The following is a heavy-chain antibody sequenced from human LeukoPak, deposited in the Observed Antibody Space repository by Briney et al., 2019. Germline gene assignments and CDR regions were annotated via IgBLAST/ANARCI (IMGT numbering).Heavy chain of an antibody. Sequence: RGGPLQLPFEGSGFNFTNYGIGWVGEVPGKNLDWMGVIYPGDSDPRYSPSFQGQVTISADKSISTAYLQWSSLKASDTAIYYCARRSSGWYGFDYWGQGTLVTVSS. V-gene: IGHV5-51*01. J-gene: IGHJ4*02. CDR1: GFNFTNYG. CDR3: ARRSSGWYGFDY. CDR2: IYPGDSDP. D-gene: IGHD6-19*01.